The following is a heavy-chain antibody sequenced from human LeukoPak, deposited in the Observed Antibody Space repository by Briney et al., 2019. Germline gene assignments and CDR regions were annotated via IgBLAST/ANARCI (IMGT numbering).Heavy chain of an antibody. Sequence: SETLSLTCTVSGGSISSGGYCWSWNRQHPGKGLEWIGYIYYSGSTYYNPSLKSRVTISVDTSKNQFSLKLSSVTAADTAVYYCARGYGSGSYLNWFDPWGQGTLVTVSS. CDR2: IYYSGST. CDR1: GGSISSGGYC. J-gene: IGHJ5*02. CDR3: ARGYGSGSYLNWFDP. D-gene: IGHD3-10*01. V-gene: IGHV4-31*03.